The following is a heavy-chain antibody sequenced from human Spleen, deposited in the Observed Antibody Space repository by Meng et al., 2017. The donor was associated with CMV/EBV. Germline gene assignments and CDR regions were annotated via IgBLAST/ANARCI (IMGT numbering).Heavy chain of an antibody. Sequence: CALSCRSFRGFYWRWIRQPPGTGLQWIGEIHSSERTNSTPSLKSRVTISVDTSKNQFSLRLSSVTAADTAVYYCARELELLPYFDYWGQGTLVTVSS. CDR1: CRSFRGFY. CDR3: ARELELLPYFDY. V-gene: IGHV4-34*01. J-gene: IGHJ4*02. D-gene: IGHD1-7*01. CDR2: IHSSERT.